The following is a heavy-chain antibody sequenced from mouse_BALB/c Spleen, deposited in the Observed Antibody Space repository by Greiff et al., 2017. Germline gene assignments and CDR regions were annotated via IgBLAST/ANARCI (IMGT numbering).Heavy chain of an antibody. CDR2: INPDSSTI. J-gene: IGHJ4*01. D-gene: IGHD2-14*01. CDR3: ARRHLYYRYDVGYAMDY. V-gene: IGHV4-1*02. CDR1: GFDFSRYW. Sequence: EVKLLESGGGLVQPGGSLKLSCAASGFDFSRYWMSWVRQAPGKGLEWIGEINPDSSTINYTPSLKDKFIISRDNAKNTLYLQMSKVRSEDTALYYCARRHLYYRYDVGYAMDYWGQGTSVTVSS.